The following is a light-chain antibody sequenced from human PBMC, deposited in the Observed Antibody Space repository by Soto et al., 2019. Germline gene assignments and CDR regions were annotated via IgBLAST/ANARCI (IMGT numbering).Light chain of an antibody. CDR3: QQSYSMPWT. CDR1: RSITSY. V-gene: IGKV1-39*01. Sequence: DIQMTQSPSSLSASVGDRVTITCRASRSITSYLNWYQQKPGRAPKLLIYTASSSQSGVPSRFSGSGSGTDFTLTIGSLHPEDFATYYCQQSYSMPWTFGQGTKVEIK. J-gene: IGKJ1*01. CDR2: TAS.